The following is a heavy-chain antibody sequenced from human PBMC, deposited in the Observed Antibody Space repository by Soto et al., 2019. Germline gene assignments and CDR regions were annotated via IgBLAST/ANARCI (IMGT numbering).Heavy chain of an antibody. CDR2: INPKSGGT. V-gene: IGHV1-2*04. CDR1: GYSFTDYH. D-gene: IGHD2-8*01. CDR3: ARGHSTDCSNGVCSFFYNHEMDV. J-gene: IGHJ6*02. Sequence: ASVKVSCKASGYSFTDYHIHWVRQAPGQGLEWLGRINPKSGGTSTAQKFQGWVTMTRDRSISTVYIELTRLRSDDTAVYFCARGHSTDCSNGVCSFFYNHEMDVWGQGTTVTVSS.